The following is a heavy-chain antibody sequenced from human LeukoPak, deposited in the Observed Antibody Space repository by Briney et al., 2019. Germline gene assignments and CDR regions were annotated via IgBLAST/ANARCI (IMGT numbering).Heavy chain of an antibody. V-gene: IGHV3-64*01. CDR2: ISSNGGST. CDR1: GFTFSSYA. Sequence: PGGSLRLSCAASGFTFSSYAMHWVRQAPGKGLEYVSAISSNGGSTYYANSVKGRFTISRDNSKNTLYLQMGSLRAEDMAVYYCARAAGTGCYDYWGQGTLVTISS. CDR3: ARAAGTGCYDY. J-gene: IGHJ4*02. D-gene: IGHD6-19*01.